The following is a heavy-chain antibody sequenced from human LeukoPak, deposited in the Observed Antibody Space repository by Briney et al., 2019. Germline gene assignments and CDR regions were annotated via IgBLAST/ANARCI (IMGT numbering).Heavy chain of an antibody. CDR1: GGSISSYY. D-gene: IGHD1-26*01. Sequence: ESSETLSLTCTVSGGSISSYYWSWIRQPPGKGLEWIGYIYYSGSTNYNPSLKSRVTISVDTSKNQFSLKLSSVTAADTAVYYCAREVGATNWDNWFDPWGQGTLVTVSS. CDR2: IYYSGST. CDR3: AREVGATNWDNWFDP. V-gene: IGHV4-59*01. J-gene: IGHJ5*02.